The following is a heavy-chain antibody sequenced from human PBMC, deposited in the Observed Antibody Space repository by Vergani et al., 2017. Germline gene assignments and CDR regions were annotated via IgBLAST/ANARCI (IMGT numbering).Heavy chain of an antibody. V-gene: IGHV3-30-3*01. CDR3: ARAYGRYDWFDY. J-gene: IGHJ4*01. Sequence: VQLVESGGGLVKPGGSLRLSCAASGFTFSSYAMHWVRQAPGKGLEWVAVISYDGSNKYYADSVKGRFTISRDNSKNTLYLQMNSLRVEDTAVYYCARAYGRYDWFDYWGQRTLVTVSS. CDR2: ISYDGSNK. D-gene: IGHD1-20*01. CDR1: GFTFSSYA.